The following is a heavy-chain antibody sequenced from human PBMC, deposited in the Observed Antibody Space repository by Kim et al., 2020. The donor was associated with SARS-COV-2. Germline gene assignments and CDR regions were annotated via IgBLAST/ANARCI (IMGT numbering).Heavy chain of an antibody. CDR2: IYTSGST. J-gene: IGHJ2*01. V-gene: IGHV4-4*07. CDR1: GGSISSYY. D-gene: IGHD2-21*02. CDR3: ARDHSIVVVTATDYWYFDL. Sequence: SETLSLTCTVSGGSISSYYWSWIRQPAGKGLEWIGRIYTSGSTNYNPSLKSRVTMSVDTSKNQFSLKLSSVTAADTAVYYCARDHSIVVVTATDYWYFDLWGRGTLVTVSS.